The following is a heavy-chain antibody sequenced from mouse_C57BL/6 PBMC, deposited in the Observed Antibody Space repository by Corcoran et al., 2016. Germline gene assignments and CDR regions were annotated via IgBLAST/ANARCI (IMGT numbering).Heavy chain of an antibody. J-gene: IGHJ3*01. V-gene: IGHV9-3*01. CDR2: INTYSGVP. CDR3: ARWNSSWFAY. CDR1: GYTFTTYG. Sequence: QIQLVQSGPELKKPGETVKISCKASGYTFTTYGMSWVKQAPGKGLKWMGWINTYSGVPTYADDFKGRFAFSLETSASTAYLQINNLKNEDTATYFCARWNSSWFAYWGQGTLVTVSA.